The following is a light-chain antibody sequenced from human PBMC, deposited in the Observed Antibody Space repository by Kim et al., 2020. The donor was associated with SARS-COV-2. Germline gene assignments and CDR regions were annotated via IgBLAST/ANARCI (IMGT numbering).Light chain of an antibody. CDR3: GTWDTNLTAGV. V-gene: IGLV1-51*01. Sequence: QSVLTQPPSVSAAPGQGVTISCSGSSSNIGNNYVSWYQQLPGTAPKLLIYDNDKRPSGIPDRFSGSKSGTSATLAISGLQTGDEADYHCGTWDTNLTAGVVGGWTHLTVL. CDR1: SSNIGNNY. J-gene: IGLJ3*02. CDR2: DND.